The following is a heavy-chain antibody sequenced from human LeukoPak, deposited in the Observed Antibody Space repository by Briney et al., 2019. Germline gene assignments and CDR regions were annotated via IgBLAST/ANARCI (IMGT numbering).Heavy chain of an antibody. D-gene: IGHD2-2*02. CDR1: GYTFTSYY. CDR2: INPSGGST. Sequence: GASVKVSCKASGYTFTSYYMHWVRQAPGQGLEWMGIINPSGGSTSYAQKFQGRVTMTRDTSTSTVYMELSSLRSEDTAVYYCARTLGYCSSTSCYTGPPGWYFDLWGRGTLVTVSS. J-gene: IGHJ2*01. CDR3: ARTLGYCSSTSCYTGPPGWYFDL. V-gene: IGHV1-46*01.